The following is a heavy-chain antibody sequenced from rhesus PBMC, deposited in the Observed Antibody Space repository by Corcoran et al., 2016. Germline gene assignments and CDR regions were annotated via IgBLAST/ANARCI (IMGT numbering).Heavy chain of an antibody. D-gene: IGHD6-25*01. Sequence: EVQLVQSGAEVKRPGESLKISCKTSGYSFTSYWISWVRQMPGKGLEWMGAIDPSDSDTRYSPSFLGQVTISADKSISTAYLQWSSLKASDTATYYCAKESIAAAAYYYGLDSWGQGVVVTVSS. J-gene: IGHJ6*01. V-gene: IGHV5-2*01. CDR1: GYSFTSYW. CDR3: AKESIAAAAYYYGLDS. CDR2: IDPSDSDT.